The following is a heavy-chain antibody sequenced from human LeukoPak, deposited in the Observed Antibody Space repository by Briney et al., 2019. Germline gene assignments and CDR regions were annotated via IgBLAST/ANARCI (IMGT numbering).Heavy chain of an antibody. CDR1: GFTFSSYW. CDR2: IKQDGSEK. J-gene: IGHJ4*02. Sequence: PGGSLRLSCAASGFTFSSYWMSWVRQAPGKGLEWVANIKQDGSEKYYVDSVKGRFTISRDNSKNTLYLQMNSLRAEDTAVYYCAKQRGGEVGATEGYFDYWGQGTLVTVSS. D-gene: IGHD1-26*01. V-gene: IGHV3-7*01. CDR3: AKQRGGEVGATEGYFDY.